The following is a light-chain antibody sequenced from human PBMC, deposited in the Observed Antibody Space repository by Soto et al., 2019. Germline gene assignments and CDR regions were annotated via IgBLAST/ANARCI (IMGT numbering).Light chain of an antibody. Sequence: IGLPHSQGTLCFAPGERSPLSYRGSQSVSSNYLAWYQQSPGQAPRLLLYRASSRATGIPDRFSGGGSGTDFTLTISSLQLDDFATYYCQPSYFPPVTFGQGTRVDIK. CDR3: QPSYFPPVT. V-gene: IGKV3-20*01. CDR1: QSVSSNY. CDR2: RAS. J-gene: IGKJ1*01.